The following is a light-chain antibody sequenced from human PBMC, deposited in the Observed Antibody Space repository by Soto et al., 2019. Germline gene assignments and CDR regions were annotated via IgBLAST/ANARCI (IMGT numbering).Light chain of an antibody. CDR3: QQYGTSPPWT. CDR1: QSVSSTY. J-gene: IGKJ1*01. Sequence: EIVLTQSPGTLSLSPGERATLSCRASQSVSSTYLAWYQQKPGQAPRLVIYGAFNRATGIPDRFSGSGSGADFTLTISRLEPEDFAVYYCQQYGTSPPWTFGQGNKVEIK. V-gene: IGKV3-20*01. CDR2: GAF.